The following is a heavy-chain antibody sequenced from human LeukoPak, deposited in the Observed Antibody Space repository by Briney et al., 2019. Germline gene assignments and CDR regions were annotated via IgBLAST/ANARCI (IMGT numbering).Heavy chain of an antibody. CDR2: INGYGSTT. D-gene: IGHD4-17*01. CDR3: ARDEPTVTTGPPVGS. J-gene: IGHJ4*02. V-gene: IGHV3-74*01. CDR1: GFTFETYW. Sequence: GGSLRLSCAASGFTFETYWMHWVRQAPGKGLVWVSCINGYGSTTNYAGSVRGRFTISRDNAKNTLYLQMNSLRAEDTAVYYCARDEPTVTTGPPVGSWGQGTLVTVSS.